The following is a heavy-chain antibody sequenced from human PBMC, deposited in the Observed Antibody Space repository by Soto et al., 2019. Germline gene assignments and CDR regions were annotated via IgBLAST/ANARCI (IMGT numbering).Heavy chain of an antibody. CDR2: INPSSGST. J-gene: IGHJ5*02. Sequence: ASVKVSCKASGYTFASYGISWVRQAPGQGLEWMGIINPSSGSTTYAQKFQGRVTMTRDTSTSTVYMELSSLRSEDTAVYYCAREGCSRTSCYKDLFDPWGQGTLVTVSS. V-gene: IGHV1-46*03. D-gene: IGHD2-2*02. CDR3: AREGCSRTSCYKDLFDP. CDR1: GYTFASYG.